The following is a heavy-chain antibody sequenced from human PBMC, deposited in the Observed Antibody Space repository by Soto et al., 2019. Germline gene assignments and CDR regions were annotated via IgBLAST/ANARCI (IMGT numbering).Heavy chain of an antibody. V-gene: IGHV4-4*03. CDR2: IYHSGTT. CDR3: ARRGDGSGSLDY. CDR1: GGSISSSIW. J-gene: IGHJ4*02. D-gene: IGHD3-10*01. Sequence: QVQLQESGPGLVKPPGTLSLTCAVSGGSISSSIWWSWVRLPPGKGLEWIGEIYHSGTTNYNPSLKSRVTISVDKSTNQFSLKMSSLTAADTAVYYCARRGDGSGSLDYWGQGTLVTVFS.